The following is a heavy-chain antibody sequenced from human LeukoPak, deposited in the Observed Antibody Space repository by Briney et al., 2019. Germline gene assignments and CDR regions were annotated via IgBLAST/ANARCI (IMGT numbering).Heavy chain of an antibody. D-gene: IGHD4-17*01. CDR2: VFTSGNT. Sequence: SETLSLTCAVSGGSITRGSYYWTWIRQPAGKALEWIGHVFTSGNTNYNPSLRSRVSISSDTSKIQFSLELTSVTAADTAVYYCARLKATVSIHAYFDSWGQGTLVTVSS. CDR3: ARLKATVSIHAYFDS. CDR1: GGSITRGSYY. V-gene: IGHV4-61*09. J-gene: IGHJ4*02.